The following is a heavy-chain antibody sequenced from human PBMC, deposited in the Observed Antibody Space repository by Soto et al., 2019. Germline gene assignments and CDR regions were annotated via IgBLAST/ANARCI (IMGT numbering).Heavy chain of an antibody. D-gene: IGHD6-6*01. CDR2: VSYDGSYK. V-gene: IGHV3-30*18. Sequence: QVQLVESGGGVAQPGRSLRLSCAVSGFTFSDYGMHWVRQALGKGLEWVAVVSYDGSYKYYADSVKGRFTVSRDLSANTLFLQMNILRLEDTAVYFCAKEMYPRTMLDNSSPWGDYWGQGTVVAVSA. J-gene: IGHJ4*02. CDR3: AKEMYPRTMLDNSSPWGDY. CDR1: GFTFSDYG.